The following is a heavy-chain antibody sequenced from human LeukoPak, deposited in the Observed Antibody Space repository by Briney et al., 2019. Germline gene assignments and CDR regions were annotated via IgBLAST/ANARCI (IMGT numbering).Heavy chain of an antibody. J-gene: IGHJ3*02. V-gene: IGHV3-23*01. CDR2: ISGSGGST. D-gene: IGHD2-2*01. Sequence: GGSLRLSCAASGFTFSSYGMSWVRQAPGKGLEWVSAISGSGGSTYYADSVKGRFTISRDNSKNTLYLQMNSLRAEDTAVYYCASGPAARDAFDIWGQGTMVTVSS. CDR3: ASGPAARDAFDI. CDR1: GFTFSSYG.